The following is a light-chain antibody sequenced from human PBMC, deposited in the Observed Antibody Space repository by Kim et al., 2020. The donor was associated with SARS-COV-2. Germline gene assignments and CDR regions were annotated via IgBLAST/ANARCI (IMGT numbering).Light chain of an antibody. CDR2: VDSDGSH. CDR3: QTWDTGIRV. V-gene: IGLV4-69*01. CDR1: SGNSTYA. J-gene: IGLJ3*02. Sequence: ASVKLTCTLGSGNSTYAIAWHQQQPEKGPRYLMKVDSDGSHTKGDGIPDRFSGSSSGAARYLTISSLQSEDEADYYCQTWDTGIRVFGGGTQLTVL.